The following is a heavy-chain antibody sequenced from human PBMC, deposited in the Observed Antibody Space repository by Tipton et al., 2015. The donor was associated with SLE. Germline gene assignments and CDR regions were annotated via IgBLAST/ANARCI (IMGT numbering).Heavy chain of an antibody. Sequence: TLSLTCAVYGGSFSGYYWSWIRQPPGKGLEWIGEINQSGSTNYNPSLKRRVTISVDTSKNQFSLKLSSVTAADTALYYCARGIAVAGPFDYWGQGTLVTVSP. D-gene: IGHD6-19*01. J-gene: IGHJ4*02. CDR1: GGSFSGYY. CDR2: INQSGST. V-gene: IGHV4-34*01. CDR3: ARGIAVAGPFDY.